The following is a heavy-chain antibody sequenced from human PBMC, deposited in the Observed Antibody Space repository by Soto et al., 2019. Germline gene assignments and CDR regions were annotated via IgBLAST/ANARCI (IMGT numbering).Heavy chain of an antibody. CDR1: GFSFNNYN. J-gene: IGHJ6*02. CDR2: VSYEGNNK. D-gene: IGHD3-16*01. CDR3: WRAGCSTCPPHVWYYFGIDV. Sequence: QVQLVESGGGVVQPGRSLRLSCAASGFSFNNYNLHWVRQAPGKGLEWVAVVSYEGNNKYYGDSVKGRFTISKDESKTTGDLQKANLRSEGKGKDFWWRAGCSTCPPHVWYYFGIDVWGLGTTVTVSS. V-gene: IGHV3-30-3*01.